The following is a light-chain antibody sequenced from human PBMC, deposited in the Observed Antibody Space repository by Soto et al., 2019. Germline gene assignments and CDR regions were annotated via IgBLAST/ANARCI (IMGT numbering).Light chain of an antibody. J-gene: IGLJ1*01. CDR2: EVS. V-gene: IGLV2-23*02. CDR3: CSYAGSSTLCV. CDR1: SSDVGSYNL. Sequence: QSALTQPASVSGSPGQSITISCTGTSSDVGSYNLVSWYQQHPGKAPKLMIYEVSKRPSGISNRFSGSKSDNTASLTISGLQAEDEADYYCCSYAGSSTLCVFGTGTKVTVL.